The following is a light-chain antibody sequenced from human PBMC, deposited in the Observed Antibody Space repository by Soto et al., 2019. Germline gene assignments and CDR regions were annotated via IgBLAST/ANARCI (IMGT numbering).Light chain of an antibody. V-gene: IGKV3-20*01. CDR1: QSMSTNY. Sequence: DIVLTQSPGTLSLSPGETATLSCRASQSMSTNYIAWYQHRPGQAPRLLIYAASNRITGIPDRFTGSGSGTDFTLTISGLEPEDFAIYYCQQYGRTFGQGTRLEIK. CDR2: AAS. J-gene: IGKJ5*01. CDR3: QQYGRT.